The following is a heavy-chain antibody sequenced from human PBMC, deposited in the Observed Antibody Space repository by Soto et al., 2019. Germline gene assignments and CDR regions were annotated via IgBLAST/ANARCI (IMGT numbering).Heavy chain of an antibody. J-gene: IGHJ5*02. V-gene: IGHV1-69*04. D-gene: IGHD4-17*01. CDR2: IIPILGIA. CDR3: ARDPYGGTPYNWFDP. CDR1: GGTFSSYT. Sequence: GASVKVSCKASGGTFSSYTISCVRQAPGQGLEWMGRIIPILGIANYAQKFQGRVTITADKSTSTAYMELSSLRSEDTAVYYCARDPYGGTPYNWFDPWGQGTLVTVSS.